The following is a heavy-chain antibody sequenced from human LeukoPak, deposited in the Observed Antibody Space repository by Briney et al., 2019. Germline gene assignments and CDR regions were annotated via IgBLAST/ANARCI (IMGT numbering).Heavy chain of an antibody. CDR2: IYTSGST. CDR1: XGSXXSYY. CDR3: ARGSGLAKKTRSYYFDY. Sequence: SETXXLTCTXSXGSXXSYYWXXIRQPPGKGLEWIGYIYTSGSTNYNTSLKSRVTISVHTSKNQFSLKLSSVTAADTAVYYCARGSGLAKKTRSYYFDYWGQGTLVTVSS. V-gene: IGHV4-4*09. D-gene: IGHD1-7*01. J-gene: IGHJ4*02.